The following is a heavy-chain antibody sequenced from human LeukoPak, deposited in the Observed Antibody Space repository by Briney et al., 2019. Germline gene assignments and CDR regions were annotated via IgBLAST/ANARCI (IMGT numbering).Heavy chain of an antibody. CDR3: ATGYCSSTSCYKGYYYMDV. J-gene: IGHJ6*03. CDR1: GYTLTELS. CDR2: FDPEDGET. Sequence: ASVKVSCKVSGYTLTELSMHWVRQAPGKGLEWMGGFDPEDGETIYAQKFQGRVTMTEDTSTDTAYMELSSLRSEDTAVYYCATGYCSSTSCYKGYYYMDVWGKGTTVTVSS. D-gene: IGHD2-2*02. V-gene: IGHV1-24*01.